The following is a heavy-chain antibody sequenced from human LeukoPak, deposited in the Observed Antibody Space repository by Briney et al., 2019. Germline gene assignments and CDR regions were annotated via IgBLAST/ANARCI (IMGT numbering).Heavy chain of an antibody. CDR1: GYSLTGYY. D-gene: IGHD3-16*01. CDR3: VARIMTTSRGFDY. V-gene: IGHV1-2*02. Sequence: ASVKVSCKASGYSLTGYYMHWMRQAPGQGLEWMGWINPNSGGTNYAQKFQGRVTMTRDTSISTAYMELSWLRSGDLFVYCCVARIMTTSRGFDYWGQGTVVTVSS. CDR2: INPNSGGT. J-gene: IGHJ4*02.